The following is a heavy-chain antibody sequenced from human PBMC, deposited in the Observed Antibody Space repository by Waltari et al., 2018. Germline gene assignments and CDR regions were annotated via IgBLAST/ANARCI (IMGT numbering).Heavy chain of an antibody. V-gene: IGHV1-18*01. CDR1: GDNFNSYG. CDR3: ANESDDYFGMDV. CDR2: INTRNGNT. Sequence: QVLLVQSGGEVKKPGASIKISCRAAGDNFNSYGFSWVRQAPGQGLEWLGHINTRNGNTNYPEKFRDRVSMTTDTSTNSAYLELRRLTSGDTGVYYCANESDDYFGMDVWGQGTTVIVS. J-gene: IGHJ6*02.